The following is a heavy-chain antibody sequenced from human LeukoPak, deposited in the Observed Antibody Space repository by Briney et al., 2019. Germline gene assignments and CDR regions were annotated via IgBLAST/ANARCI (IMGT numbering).Heavy chain of an antibody. CDR3: ARGAYGSGSEPYYYYYYMDV. CDR1: GFTFSSYA. Sequence: GGSLRLSCAASGFTFSSYAMSWVRQAPGKGLEWVSAISGSGGSTYYADSVKGRFTISRDNSKNTLYLQMNSLRAEDTAVYYCARGAYGSGSEPYYYYYYMDVWGKGTTVTISS. CDR2: ISGSGGST. D-gene: IGHD3-10*01. V-gene: IGHV3-23*01. J-gene: IGHJ6*03.